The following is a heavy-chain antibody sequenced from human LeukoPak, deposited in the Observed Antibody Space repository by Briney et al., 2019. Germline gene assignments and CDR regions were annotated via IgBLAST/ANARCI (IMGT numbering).Heavy chain of an antibody. D-gene: IGHD1-1*01. V-gene: IGHV1-8*01. Sequence: GASVKVSCKASGYTFTSYDINWVRQATGQGLEWMGWMNPNSGNTGYAQKFQGRVTMTRNTSISTAYMELSSLRSEDTAVYYCARDGPIWGGTTIRVWFDPWGQGTLVTVSS. CDR1: GYTFTSYD. J-gene: IGHJ5*02. CDR3: ARDGPIWGGTTIRVWFDP. CDR2: MNPNSGNT.